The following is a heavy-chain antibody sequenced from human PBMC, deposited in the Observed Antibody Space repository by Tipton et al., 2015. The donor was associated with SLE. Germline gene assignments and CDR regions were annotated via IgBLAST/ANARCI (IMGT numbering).Heavy chain of an antibody. CDR3: ARRPPNDYGGHFDY. CDR1: GGSISSGGYY. V-gene: IGHV4-39*01. CDR2: IYYSGST. D-gene: IGHD4-23*01. J-gene: IGHJ4*02. Sequence: TLSLTCTVSGGSISSGGYYWGWIRQPPGKGLEWIGSIYYSGSTYYNPSLKSRVTISVDTSKNQFSLKLSSVTAADTAVYYCARRPPNDYGGHFDYWGQGTLVTVSS.